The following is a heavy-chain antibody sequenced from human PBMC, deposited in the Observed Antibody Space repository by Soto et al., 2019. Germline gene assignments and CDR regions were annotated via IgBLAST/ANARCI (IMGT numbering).Heavy chain of an antibody. Sequence: SETLSLTCTVSGGSISSGGYYWSWIRQHPGKGLEWIGYIYYSGSTYYNPSLKSRITISVDTSKNQFSLKLSSVTAADTAVYYCARERITMVRGTNWFDPWGQGTLVTVSS. CDR2: IYYSGST. CDR1: GGSISSGGYY. J-gene: IGHJ5*02. CDR3: ARERITMVRGTNWFDP. V-gene: IGHV4-31*03. D-gene: IGHD3-10*01.